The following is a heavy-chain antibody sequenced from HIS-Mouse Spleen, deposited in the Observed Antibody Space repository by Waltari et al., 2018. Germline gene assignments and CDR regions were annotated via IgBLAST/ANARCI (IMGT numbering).Heavy chain of an antibody. D-gene: IGHD4-17*01. V-gene: IGHV1-2*02. CDR1: GYTFSGYY. CDR3: ARLVTVGNYYFDY. Sequence: QVQLVQSGAEVKKPGASVTVSCKASGYTFSGYYMHWVPQVPGQGLEWMGWINPNSGGTNYAQKFQGRVTMTRDTSISTAYMELSRLRSDDTAVYYCARLVTVGNYYFDYWGQGTLVTVSS. CDR2: INPNSGGT. J-gene: IGHJ4*02.